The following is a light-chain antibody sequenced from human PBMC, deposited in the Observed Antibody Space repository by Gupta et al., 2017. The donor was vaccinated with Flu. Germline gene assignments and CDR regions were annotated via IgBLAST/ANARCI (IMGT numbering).Light chain of an antibody. CDR2: EVS. CDR3: STDTSRLTRV. V-gene: IGLV2-14*01. J-gene: IGLJ3*02. CDR1: SSDVGGYNY. Sequence: ALAQPASVSRSPGQSITISCTGTSSDVGGYNYVSWYQQHPGKAPKLMIYEVSNRPSGVSNRFSGSKSGNTASLTISGLQAEVEAEYYFSTDTSRLTRVFGGGTKLTVL.